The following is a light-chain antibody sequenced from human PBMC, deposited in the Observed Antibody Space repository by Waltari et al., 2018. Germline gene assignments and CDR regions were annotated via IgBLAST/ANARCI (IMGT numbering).Light chain of an antibody. Sequence: DIQMTQSPSSLSASVGDTVTITCRASQGINKYLAWFQQKPGKAPVSLIYAASTLQDGVPSKFSGSGSGTNFTLAINSLQPDDVATYYCQQYDSFPWSFGQGTKVEVK. CDR3: QQYDSFPWS. CDR1: QGINKY. J-gene: IGKJ1*01. V-gene: IGKV1-16*02. CDR2: AAS.